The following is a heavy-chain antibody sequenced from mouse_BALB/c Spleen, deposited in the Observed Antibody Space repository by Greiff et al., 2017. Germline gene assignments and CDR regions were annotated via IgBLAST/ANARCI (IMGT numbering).Heavy chain of an antibody. J-gene: IGHJ2*01. CDR2: INPYNGAT. Sequence: EVQLQQSGPELVKPGASVKISCKASGYSFTGYYMHWVKQSHVKSLEWIGRINPYNGATSYNQNFKDKASLTVDKSSSTAYMELHSLTSEDSAVYYCATSYYRYDFDYWGQGTTLTVSS. D-gene: IGHD2-14*01. CDR1: GYSFTGYY. CDR3: ATSYYRYDFDY. V-gene: IGHV1-31*01.